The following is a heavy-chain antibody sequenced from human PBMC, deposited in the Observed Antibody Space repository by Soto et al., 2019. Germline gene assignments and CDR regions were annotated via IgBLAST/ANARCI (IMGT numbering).Heavy chain of an antibody. D-gene: IGHD5-12*01. CDR3: VRERDGYNWDYFDY. CDR1: GGTFSSYA. CDR2: IIPIFGTA. J-gene: IGHJ4*02. V-gene: IGHV1-69*13. Sequence: ASVKVSCKASGGTFSSYAISWVRQAPGQGLEWMGGIIPIFGTANYAQKFQGRVTITADESTSTAYMELSSLRSEDTAVYYCVRERDGYNWDYFDYWGQGTLVTVSS.